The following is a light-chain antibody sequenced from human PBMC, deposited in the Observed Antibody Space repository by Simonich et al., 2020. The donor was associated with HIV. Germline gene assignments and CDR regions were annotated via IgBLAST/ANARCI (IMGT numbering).Light chain of an antibody. CDR1: PSVSSN. Sequence: EIVMTQSPATLSVSLGERATLSCRASPSVSSNLAWYQQQPGQAPRLLIYDASNRATGTPARFSGGGSGTDFTLTISSLEPEDFAVYYCQQRSDWPLTFGGGTKVEIK. CDR3: QQRSDWPLT. J-gene: IGKJ4*01. V-gene: IGKV3-11*01. CDR2: DAS.